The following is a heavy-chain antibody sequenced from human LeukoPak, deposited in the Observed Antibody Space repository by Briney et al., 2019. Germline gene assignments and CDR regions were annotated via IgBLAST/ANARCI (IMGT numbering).Heavy chain of an antibody. Sequence: ASVKVSCKASGYTFTSYGFTWVRQAPGQGLEWMGWMNPNSGNTGYAQKFQGRVTITRNTSISTAYMELSSLRSEDTAVYYCARVYDYGDYLDYWGQGTLVTVSS. CDR3: ARVYDYGDYLDY. V-gene: IGHV1-8*03. J-gene: IGHJ4*02. CDR2: MNPNSGNT. CDR1: GYTFTSYG. D-gene: IGHD4-17*01.